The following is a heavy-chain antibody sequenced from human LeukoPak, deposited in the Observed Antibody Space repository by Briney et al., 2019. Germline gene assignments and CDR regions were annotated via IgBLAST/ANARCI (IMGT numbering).Heavy chain of an antibody. CDR3: ARDSNFKYGSGSYGFDY. Sequence: PGGSLRLSCAASGFTFSSYAMHWVRQAPGKGLEWVAVISYDGSNKYYADSVKGRFIISRDNSKNTLYLQMNSLRAEDTAVYYCARDSNFKYGSGSYGFDYWGQGTLVTVSS. J-gene: IGHJ4*02. CDR1: GFTFSSYA. D-gene: IGHD3-10*01. V-gene: IGHV3-30*04. CDR2: ISYDGSNK.